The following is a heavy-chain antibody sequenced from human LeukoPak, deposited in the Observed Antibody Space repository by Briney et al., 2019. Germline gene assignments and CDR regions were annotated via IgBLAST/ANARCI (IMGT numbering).Heavy chain of an antibody. J-gene: IGHJ3*02. CDR1: GFTFSDYY. CDR2: ISSSGSTI. CDR3: ARDRNTAMVRGAFDI. V-gene: IGHV3-11*01. D-gene: IGHD5-18*01. Sequence: GGSLRLSCAASGFTFSDYYMSWIRQAPGKGLEWVSYISSSGSTIYYADSVKGRFTISRDNAKNSLYLQMNSLRAEDTAVYYCARDRNTAMVRGAFDIWGQGTMVTVSS.